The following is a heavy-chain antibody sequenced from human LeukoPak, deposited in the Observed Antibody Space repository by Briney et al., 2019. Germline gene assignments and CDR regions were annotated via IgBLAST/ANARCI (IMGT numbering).Heavy chain of an antibody. Sequence: PGGSLRLSCAASGFTFSSYGMHWVRQAPGKGLEWVTVISYDGSNKYYADSVKGRFTISRDNSKNTLYLQMNSLRAEDTAVYYCAKESGYYDSSGYYPKLERPRGTDVWGQGTTVTVSS. CDR3: AKESGYYDSSGYYPKLERPRGTDV. D-gene: IGHD3-22*01. J-gene: IGHJ6*02. V-gene: IGHV3-30*18. CDR1: GFTFSSYG. CDR2: ISYDGSNK.